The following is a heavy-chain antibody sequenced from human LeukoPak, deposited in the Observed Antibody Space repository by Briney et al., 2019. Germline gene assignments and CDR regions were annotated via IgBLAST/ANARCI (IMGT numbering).Heavy chain of an antibody. Sequence: GASVKVSCKASGYTFTRYGISWVRQAPGQGLEWMGWISAYNGNTNYAQKLQGRVTMTTDTSTSTAYMELRSLRSEDTAVYYCARERITIVRGEIKTYYFDYWGQGTLVTVSS. J-gene: IGHJ4*02. D-gene: IGHD3-10*01. CDR1: GYTFTRYG. CDR2: ISAYNGNT. CDR3: ARERITIVRGEIKTYYFDY. V-gene: IGHV1-18*01.